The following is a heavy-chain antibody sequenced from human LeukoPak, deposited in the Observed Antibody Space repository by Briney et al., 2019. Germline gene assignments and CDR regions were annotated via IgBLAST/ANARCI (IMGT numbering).Heavy chain of an antibody. CDR3: AKDDAWLRFGE. V-gene: IGHV3-11*01. CDR2: ISSSGSTI. J-gene: IGHJ4*02. Sequence: GGSLRLSCAASGFTFSDYYMSWIRQAPGKGLEWVSYISSSGSTIYYADSVKGRFTISRDNSKNTLYLEVVSLTAEDTAVYYCAKDDAWLRFGEWSQGTLVTVSS. CDR1: GFTFSDYY. D-gene: IGHD3-10*01.